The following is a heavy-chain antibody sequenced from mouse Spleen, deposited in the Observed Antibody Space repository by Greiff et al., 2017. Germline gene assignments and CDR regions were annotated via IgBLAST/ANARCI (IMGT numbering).Heavy chain of an antibody. CDR2: ISSGSSTI. Sequence: DVKLVESGGGLVQPGGSRKLSCAASGFTFSSFGMHWVRQAPEKGLEWVAYISSGSSTIYYADTVKGRFTISRDNPKNNLFLQMTSLRSEDTAMYYCAREGTWYFDYWGQGTTLTVSS. V-gene: IGHV5-17*02. D-gene: IGHD3-3*01. CDR3: AREGTWYFDY. J-gene: IGHJ2*01. CDR1: GFTFSSFG.